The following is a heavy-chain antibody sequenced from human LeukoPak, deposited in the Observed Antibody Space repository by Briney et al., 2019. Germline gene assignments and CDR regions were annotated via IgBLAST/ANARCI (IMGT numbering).Heavy chain of an antibody. CDR1: GSTFSSYA. CDR3: AKGELLWFGEFPHY. CDR2: ISGSGGST. V-gene: IGHV3-23*01. D-gene: IGHD3-10*01. J-gene: IGHJ4*02. Sequence: PGGSLRLSCAASGSTFSSYAMSWVRQAPGKGLEWVSAISGSGGSTYYADSGKGRFTISRDNSKNTLYLQMHSLRAADTAVYYCAKGELLWFGEFPHYWGQGTLVTVSS.